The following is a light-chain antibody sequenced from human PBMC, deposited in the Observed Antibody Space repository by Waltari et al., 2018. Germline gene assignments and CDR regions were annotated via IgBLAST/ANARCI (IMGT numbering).Light chain of an antibody. Sequence: QSALTQPPSPSVSPGQSVTIACTGTSSDLCGYNFVSQSQHSPGKLPRLIIYEVNTRPSGVPDRFSGSKSGNTASLTVSGLQAEDEADYYCSAHGGTNSYYVFGTGTTVTVL. CDR2: EVN. V-gene: IGLV2-8*01. CDR1: SSDLCGYNF. J-gene: IGLJ1*01. CDR3: SAHGGTNSYYV.